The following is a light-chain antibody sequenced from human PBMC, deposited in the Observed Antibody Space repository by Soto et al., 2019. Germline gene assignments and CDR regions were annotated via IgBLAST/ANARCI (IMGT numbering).Light chain of an antibody. CDR3: LQYNTYPPYT. J-gene: IGKJ2*01. CDR2: AAS. Sequence: DIQMTQSPSSLSASVGDRVTITCRASQAIRNDLGWYQQKPGKAPKRLIYAASILQSGVPSRFSGSMSGTEFILTISSLQPDDFGTYYCLQYNTYPPYTFGQGTKVEIK. V-gene: IGKV1-17*01. CDR1: QAIRND.